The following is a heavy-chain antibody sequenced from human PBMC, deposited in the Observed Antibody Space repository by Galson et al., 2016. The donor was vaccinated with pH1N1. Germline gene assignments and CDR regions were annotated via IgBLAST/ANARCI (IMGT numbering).Heavy chain of an antibody. CDR2: TYYRSKWYN. CDR1: ADSVSSNSAA. J-gene: IGHJ4*02. D-gene: IGHD6-13*01. Sequence: SAISADSVSSNSAAWNWIRQSPSRGLEWLGRTYYRSKWYNDYAVSAKIRITINPDTSKNQFSLKLNSVTPEDTAEYHCSRNGIAAAGIRRDQYHFDYWGQGTLVTVSS. V-gene: IGHV6-1*01. CDR3: SRNGIAAAGIRRDQYHFDY.